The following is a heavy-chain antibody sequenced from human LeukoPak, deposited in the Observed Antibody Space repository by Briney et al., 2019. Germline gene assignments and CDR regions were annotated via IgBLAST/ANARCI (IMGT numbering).Heavy chain of an antibody. CDR1: GGSFSGYY. J-gene: IGHJ4*02. Sequence: SETLSLTCAVYGGSFSGYYWSWIRQPPGKGLEWIGEINHSGSTNYNPSLKSRVTISVDTSKNQFSLKLSSVTAADTAVYYCARKLIVGATTSPFDYWGQGTLVTVSS. CDR2: INHSGST. D-gene: IGHD1-26*01. V-gene: IGHV4-34*01. CDR3: ARKLIVGATTSPFDY.